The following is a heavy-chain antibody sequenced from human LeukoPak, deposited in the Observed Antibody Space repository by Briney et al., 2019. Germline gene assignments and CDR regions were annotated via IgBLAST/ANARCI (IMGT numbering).Heavy chain of an antibody. CDR2: ISYDGSNK. J-gene: IGHJ3*02. D-gene: IGHD1-26*01. CDR1: GFTFSSYA. CDR3: ARDRSGSYRDAFDI. Sequence: QPGRSLRLSCAASGFTFSSYAMHWVRQAPGKGLEWVAVISYDGSNKYYADSVKGRFTISRDNSKNTLYLQMNSLRAEDTAVYYCARDRSGSYRDAFDIWGQGTMVTVSS. V-gene: IGHV3-30-3*01.